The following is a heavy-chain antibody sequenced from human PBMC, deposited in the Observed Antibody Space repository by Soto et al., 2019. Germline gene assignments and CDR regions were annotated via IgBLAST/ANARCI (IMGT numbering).Heavy chain of an antibody. CDR1: GGTFSSYA. J-gene: IGHJ4*01. CDR2: IIPIFGTA. D-gene: IGHD6-19*01. CDR3: APSMGIALAGDFDY. V-gene: IGHV1-69*13. Sequence: ASVKVSCKASGGTFSSYAISWVRQAPVQGLEWMGWIIPIFGTANYAQKFQGRVTITADESTSTAYMELSSLRSEDTAVYYCAPSMGIALAGDFDYWGHGTLLTVSS.